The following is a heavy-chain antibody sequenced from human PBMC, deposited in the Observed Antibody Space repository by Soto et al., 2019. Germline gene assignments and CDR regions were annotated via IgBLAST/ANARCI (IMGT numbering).Heavy chain of an antibody. CDR2: VNDGGNTK. CDR3: VKGRDAAEAATTYYHYYLDV. CDR1: GLTFRGYW. V-gene: IGHV3-7*01. D-gene: IGHD6-25*01. J-gene: IGHJ6*03. Sequence: GGSRRLSCEASGLTFRGYWMNLLRQAPGKGLEWVANVNDGGNTKHYVDSVKGRFTISWDSAQKSLYLQMDSLRVEDTAVYYCVKGRDAAEAATTYYHYYLDVWGKATTVTLSS.